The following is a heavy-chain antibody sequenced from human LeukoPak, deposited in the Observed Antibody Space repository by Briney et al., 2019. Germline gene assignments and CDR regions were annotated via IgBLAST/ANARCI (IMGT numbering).Heavy chain of an antibody. D-gene: IGHD2-15*01. CDR3: ATQVVVVAATHDAFDV. V-gene: IGHV1-8*02. CDR2: MNPNSGNT. Sequence: ASVEVSCKASGGTFSSYAINWVRQATGQGLEWMGWMNPNSGNTGYAQKFQGRVTMTRNTSISTAYMELSSLRSEDTAVYYCATQVVVVAATHDAFDVWGQGTMVTVSS. J-gene: IGHJ3*01. CDR1: GGTFSSYA.